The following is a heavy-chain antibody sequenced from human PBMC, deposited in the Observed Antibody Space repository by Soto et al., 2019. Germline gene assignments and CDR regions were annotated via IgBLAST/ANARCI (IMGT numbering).Heavy chain of an antibody. Sequence: QVQLVESGGGVVQPGRSLRLSCAASGFTFSSYAMHWVRQAPGKGLEWVAVISYDGSNKYYADSVKGRFTICRDNSKNTLYLQMNSLRAEDTAVYYCARDPAYYSSAVPYYFDYWGQGTLVTVSS. D-gene: IGHD6-19*01. V-gene: IGHV3-30-3*01. CDR2: ISYDGSNK. J-gene: IGHJ4*02. CDR1: GFTFSSYA. CDR3: ARDPAYYSSAVPYYFDY.